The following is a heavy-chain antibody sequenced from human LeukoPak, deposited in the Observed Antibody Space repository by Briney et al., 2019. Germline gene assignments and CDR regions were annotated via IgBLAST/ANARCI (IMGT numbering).Heavy chain of an antibody. J-gene: IGHJ4*02. CDR3: ARSLIIVSSRESYYFDY. V-gene: IGHV3-48*01. D-gene: IGHD2-21*01. CDR2: ISSSSSTM. CDR1: GFTFSSDS. Sequence: GGSLRLSCAASGFTFSSDSMNWVRQAPGKGLEWVSYISSSSSTMYYADSVKGRFTISRDNAKNSLYLQMNSLRAEDTAVYYCARSLIIVSSRESYYFDYWGQGTLVTVSS.